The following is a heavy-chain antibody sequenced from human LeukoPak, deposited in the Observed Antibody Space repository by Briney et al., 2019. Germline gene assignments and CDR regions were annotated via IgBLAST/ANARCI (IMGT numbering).Heavy chain of an antibody. CDR3: ATHSDWRFDF. Sequence: PGGSLRLSCTDSGSTFSMYWMSWVRQAPGKGLEWLASIKPDGSAAIYVDSMKGRFTISRDNAKNSLYLQMNSLTVEDTAVYYCATHSDWRFDFWGQGTLVTVSS. J-gene: IGHJ4*02. CDR1: GSTFSMYW. CDR2: IKPDGSAA. D-gene: IGHD6-19*01. V-gene: IGHV3-7*01.